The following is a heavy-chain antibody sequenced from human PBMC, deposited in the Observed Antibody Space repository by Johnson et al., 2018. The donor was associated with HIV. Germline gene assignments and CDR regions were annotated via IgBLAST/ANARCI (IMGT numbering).Heavy chain of an antibody. Sequence: QVQLVESGGGVVQPGRSLRLSCAASGFTFSNYAVHWVRQAPGKGLEWVAVISYDANNKYYADSVKGRFTISRDNSKNTLYLQMNSMRAEDTAVYYCATELFRTEHDVFDIWGQGTMVTVSS. J-gene: IGHJ3*02. V-gene: IGHV3-30-3*01. CDR3: ATELFRTEHDVFDI. D-gene: IGHD3-10*01. CDR1: GFTFSNYA. CDR2: ISYDANNK.